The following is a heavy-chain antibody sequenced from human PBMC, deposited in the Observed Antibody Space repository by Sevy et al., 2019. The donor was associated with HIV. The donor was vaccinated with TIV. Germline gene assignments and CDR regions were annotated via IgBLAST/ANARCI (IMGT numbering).Heavy chain of an antibody. V-gene: IGHV3-9*01. J-gene: IGHJ5*02. CDR1: GFTFDDYA. CDR2: ISWKSGSI. Sequence: GGSLRLSCAASGFTFDDYAMHWVRQAPGKGLEWVSGISWKSGSIGYADSVKGRFTISRDNAKNSLYLQMNRLRADDTALYYCAKEVYGGIGAAGTGEFDPWGQGTLVTVSS. D-gene: IGHD6-13*01. CDR3: AKEVYGGIGAAGTGEFDP.